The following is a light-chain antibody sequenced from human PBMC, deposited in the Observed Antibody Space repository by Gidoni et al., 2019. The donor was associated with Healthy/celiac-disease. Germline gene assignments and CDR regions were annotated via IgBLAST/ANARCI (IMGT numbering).Light chain of an antibody. V-gene: IGKV1-39*01. CDR2: AAS. CDR3: QQSYSTPFT. J-gene: IGKJ3*01. CDR1: QIISSY. Sequence: DIQLTQSPSSLSASVGDSVTITCQASQIISSYLNWYQQKPGQAPKLLIYAASSLQSGVPARFSGSGSGTDFILTISSLEPEDFATYYCQQSYSTPFTFGHGTKVDIK.